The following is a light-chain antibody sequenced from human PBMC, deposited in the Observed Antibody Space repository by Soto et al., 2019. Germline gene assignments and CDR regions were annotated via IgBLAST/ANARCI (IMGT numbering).Light chain of an antibody. CDR2: GAS. Sequence: ETVMTQSPATLSVSPGERATLSCRASQSVSSNLAWYQHKAGQAPRLLIYGASTRATGIPARFSGSGSGTEITLTISSLQSEDFAVYYCQQYHKWPLTFGGGTKVEIE. V-gene: IGKV3-15*01. J-gene: IGKJ4*01. CDR1: QSVSSN. CDR3: QQYHKWPLT.